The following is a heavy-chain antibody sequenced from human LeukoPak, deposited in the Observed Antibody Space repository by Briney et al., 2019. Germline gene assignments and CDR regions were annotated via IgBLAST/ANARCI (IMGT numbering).Heavy chain of an antibody. D-gene: IGHD6-19*01. V-gene: IGHV3-21*01. Sequence: GGSLRLSCAASGFTFSSYSMNWVRQAPGKGLEWVSSITSSSSYIFYADSVKGRFTISRDNAKNSLYLQMNSLRAEDTAVYYCASLRGAIAVAGTPYYYAMDVWGQGTTATVSS. CDR1: GFTFSSYS. CDR3: ASLRGAIAVAGTPYYYAMDV. J-gene: IGHJ6*02. CDR2: ITSSSSYI.